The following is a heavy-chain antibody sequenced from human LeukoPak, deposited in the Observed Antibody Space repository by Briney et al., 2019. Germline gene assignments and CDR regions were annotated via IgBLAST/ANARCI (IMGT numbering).Heavy chain of an antibody. CDR3: AKARAGYNSYYFDY. V-gene: IGHV3-23*01. J-gene: IGHJ4*02. CDR1: GFTFSSYA. D-gene: IGHD5-24*01. CDR2: ISGSGGST. Sequence: AGGSLRLSCAASGFTFSSYAMSWVRQAPGKGLEWVSAISGSGGSTYYADSVKGRFTISRDNSKNTLYLQMTSLRAEDTAVYYCAKARAGYNSYYFDYWGQGTLVTVSS.